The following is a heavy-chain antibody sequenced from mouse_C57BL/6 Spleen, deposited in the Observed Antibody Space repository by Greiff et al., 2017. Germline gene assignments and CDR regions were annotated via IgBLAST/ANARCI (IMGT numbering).Heavy chain of an antibody. CDR2: IYPRSGNT. CDR1: GYTFTSYG. J-gene: IGHJ1*03. CDR3: ARSPNYYGSSYVYFDV. V-gene: IGHV1-81*01. Sequence: VQLQQSGAELARPGASVKLSCKASGYTFTSYGISWVKQRTGQGLEWIGEIYPRSGNTYYNEKFKGKATLTADKSSSTAYMELRSLTSEDSAVYFCARSPNYYGSSYVYFDVWGTGTTVTVSS. D-gene: IGHD1-1*01.